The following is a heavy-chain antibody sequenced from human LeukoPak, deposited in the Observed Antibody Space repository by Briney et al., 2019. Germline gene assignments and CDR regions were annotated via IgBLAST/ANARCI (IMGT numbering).Heavy chain of an antibody. V-gene: IGHV3-53*01. CDR3: AREGADYYYGSVDV. CDR2: IYSGGST. D-gene: IGHD3-10*01. J-gene: IGHJ6*04. CDR1: GFTVSSNY. Sequence: GGSLRLSCAVSGFTVSSNYMSWVRQAPGKGLEWVSVIYSGGSTYYADSVKGRFTISRDNSKNTLYLQMNSLRAEDTAVYYCAREGADYYYGSVDVWGKGTTVTISS.